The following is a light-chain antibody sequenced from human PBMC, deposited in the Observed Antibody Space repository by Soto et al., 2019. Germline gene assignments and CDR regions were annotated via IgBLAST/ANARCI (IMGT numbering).Light chain of an antibody. V-gene: IGKV3-20*01. CDR2: GAS. CDR3: QQYGSSRT. Sequence: EIVLTQSPGTLSLSPGERATLSCRASQSVSSSYLAWYQQKPGQAPRLLIYGASSRATGIPDRFSGSGSGTDFPLTISRLEPDDFAVYYCQQYGSSRTFGQGTKVEIK. J-gene: IGKJ1*01. CDR1: QSVSSSY.